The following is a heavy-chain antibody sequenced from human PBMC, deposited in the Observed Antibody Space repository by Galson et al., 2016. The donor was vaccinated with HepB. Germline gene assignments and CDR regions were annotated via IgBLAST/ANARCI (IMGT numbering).Heavy chain of an antibody. CDR1: GYTFTSYD. J-gene: IGHJ4*02. Sequence: SVKVSCKASGYTFTSYDISWVRQAPGQGLEWMGSISAYNGRTNYAQKLKGRVTMTTDTSTSTPYTDLKSLRSDDTALYYCATGDFLGYWGQGTLVTVSS. D-gene: IGHD2-21*02. CDR2: ISAYNGRT. V-gene: IGHV1-18*01. CDR3: ATGDFLGY.